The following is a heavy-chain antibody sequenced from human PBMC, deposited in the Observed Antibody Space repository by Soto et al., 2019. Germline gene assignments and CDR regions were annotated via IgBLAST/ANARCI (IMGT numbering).Heavy chain of an antibody. V-gene: IGHV3-21*06. J-gene: IGHJ4*02. CDR3: ARDGRGTVASDY. Sequence: EAQLVESGGGLVKPGGSLRLSCAASGFTFSNYGMSWVRQAPGRGLQWISSISSSSSYIYYADSVRGRFTMSRDNAKNPLYLQMNSLRADDTAIYYCARDGRGTVASDYWGQGTLVTVSS. CDR2: ISSSSSYI. CDR1: GFTFSNYG. D-gene: IGHD3-16*01.